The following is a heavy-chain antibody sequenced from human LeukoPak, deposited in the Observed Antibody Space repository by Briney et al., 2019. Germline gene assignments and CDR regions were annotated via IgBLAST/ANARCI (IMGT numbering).Heavy chain of an antibody. D-gene: IGHD6-13*01. CDR2: ISGSGGST. V-gene: IGHV3-23*01. CDR3: VTALGYSSSWYGDWFDP. Sequence: GGSLRLTCAASGFTFSSYAMSWVRQAPGKGLEWVSAISGSGGSTYYADSVKGRFTISRDNSKNTLYLQMNSLRAEDTAVYYCVTALGYSSSWYGDWFDPWGQGTLVTVSS. CDR1: GFTFSSYA. J-gene: IGHJ5*02.